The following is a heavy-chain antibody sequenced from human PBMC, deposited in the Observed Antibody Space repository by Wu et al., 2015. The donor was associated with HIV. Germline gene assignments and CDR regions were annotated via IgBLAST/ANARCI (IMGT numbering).Heavy chain of an antibody. J-gene: IGHJ3*02. Sequence: QVQLVQSGAEVKKPGASVKVSCKASGYTFTSYYIHWLRQAPGQGLEWMAWITPNSGGTNSAQMFQGRVTMTRDTSITTAYLELSSLTSEDTAVYYCVRGARGMPKGAFDIWGQGTLVIVSS. CDR1: GYTFTSYY. CDR2: ITPNSGGT. V-gene: IGHV1-2*02. CDR3: VRGARGMPKGAFDI. D-gene: IGHD3-16*01.